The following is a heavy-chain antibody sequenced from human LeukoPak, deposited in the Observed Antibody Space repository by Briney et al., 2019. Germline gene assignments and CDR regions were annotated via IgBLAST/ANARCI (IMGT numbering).Heavy chain of an antibody. CDR3: ARSTGPLDY. J-gene: IGHJ4*02. CDR1: GDSVSSKSAA. V-gene: IGHV6-1*01. D-gene: IGHD1-1*01. CDR2: TYFRSKWSN. Sequence: SPTLSLTSAISGDSVSSKSAAWNWIRQSPSRGLEWLGRTYFRSKWSNEYAVSVKSRITINPDTSKNQFSLQLNSVTPEDTAVYYCARSTGPLDYWGQGTLVTVSS.